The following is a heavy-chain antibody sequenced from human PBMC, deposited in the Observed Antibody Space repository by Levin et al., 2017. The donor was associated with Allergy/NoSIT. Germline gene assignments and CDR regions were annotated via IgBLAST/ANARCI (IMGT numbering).Heavy chain of an antibody. J-gene: IGHJ3*02. D-gene: IGHD7-27*01. CDR2: IYYTGTT. V-gene: IGHV4-59*01. CDR3: ARDRAPSGFDAFDI. Sequence: SETLSLTGTVSGGPISTYYWSWLRQPPGKGLEWIGFIYYTGTTYYNPSLKSRVTISVDNSKNQFSLKLHSVTAAATAVYYCARDRAPSGFDAFDIWGLGTLVTVSS. CDR1: GGPISTYY.